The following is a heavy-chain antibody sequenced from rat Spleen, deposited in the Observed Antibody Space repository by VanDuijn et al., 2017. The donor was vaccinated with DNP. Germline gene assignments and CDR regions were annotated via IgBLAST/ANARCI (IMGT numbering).Heavy chain of an antibody. J-gene: IGHJ3*01. CDR2: IKAKSNNYAT. Sequence: EVQLVETGGSLVQPGKSLKLTCATSGFTFSNAWMHWVRQSPEKQLEWVAQIKAKSNNYATYYAESVKGRFTISRDDSKSSVYLQMNSLKEEDTAIYYCTWSTTVVPFAYWGRGTLVTVSS. CDR3: TWSTTVVPFAY. V-gene: IGHV6-8*01. CDR1: GFTFSNAW. D-gene: IGHD1-1*01.